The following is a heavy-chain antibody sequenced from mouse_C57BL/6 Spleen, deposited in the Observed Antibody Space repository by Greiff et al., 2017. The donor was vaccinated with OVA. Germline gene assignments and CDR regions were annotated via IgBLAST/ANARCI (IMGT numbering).Heavy chain of an antibody. V-gene: IGHV1-26*01. Sequence: EVQLQQSGPELVKPGASVKISCKASGYTFTDYYMNWVKQSHGKSLEWIGDINPNNGGTSYNQKFKGKATLTVDKSSSTAYMELRSLTSEDSAVYYCARGPYDYLDYWGQGTTRTVSS. CDR3: ARGPYDYLDY. D-gene: IGHD2-3*01. CDR2: INPNNGGT. CDR1: GYTFTDYY. J-gene: IGHJ2*01.